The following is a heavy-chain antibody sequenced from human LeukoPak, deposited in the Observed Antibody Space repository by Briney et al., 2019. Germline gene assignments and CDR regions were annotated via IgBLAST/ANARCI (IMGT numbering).Heavy chain of an antibody. V-gene: IGHV3-49*03. D-gene: IGHD2-21*01. Sequence: GGSLRLSCATSGLTVGDYALSWFRQAPGKGLEWVGFIRSKTFGGTTEYAASVKGRFSISRDDSSSIVYLQMDSLKTEDTAVYYCSSYSLAAKFDPWGQGTLVTVSS. J-gene: IGHJ5*02. CDR2: IRSKTFGGTT. CDR3: SSYSLAAKFDP. CDR1: GLTVGDYA.